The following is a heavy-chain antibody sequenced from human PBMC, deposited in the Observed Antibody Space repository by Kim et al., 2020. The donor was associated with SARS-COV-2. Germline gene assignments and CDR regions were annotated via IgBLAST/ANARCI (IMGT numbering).Heavy chain of an antibody. CDR1: GFTFSSYA. J-gene: IGHJ4*02. V-gene: IGHV3-23*01. D-gene: IGHD5-18*01. Sequence: GGSLRLSCAASGFTFSSYAMSWVRQAPGKGLEWVSAISVSGGSTYYADSVKGRFAISRDNSKNTLYLQMNSLRAEDTAVYYCAKDLLRGYSYGWNYFDYWGQGTLVTVSS. CDR3: AKDLLRGYSYGWNYFDY. CDR2: ISVSGGST.